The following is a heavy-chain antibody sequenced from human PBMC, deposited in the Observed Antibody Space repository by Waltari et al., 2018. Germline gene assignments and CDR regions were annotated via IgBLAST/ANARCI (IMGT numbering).Heavy chain of an antibody. D-gene: IGHD4-17*01. V-gene: IGHV5-10-1*03. CDR1: GYSFTSYW. J-gene: IGHJ6*02. CDR2: IEPSDSYT. Sequence: EVQLVQSGAEVKKPGESLRISCKGSGYSFTSYWISWVRQMPGKGLEWMGRIEPSDSYTNYSPSFQGHVTIAADKSISTAYLQWSSLKASDTAMYYCARHDYGGNSRYYYYGMDVWGQGTTVTVSS. CDR3: ARHDYGGNSRYYYYGMDV.